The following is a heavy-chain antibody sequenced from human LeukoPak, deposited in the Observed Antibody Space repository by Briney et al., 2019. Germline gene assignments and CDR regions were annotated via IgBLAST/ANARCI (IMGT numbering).Heavy chain of an antibody. CDR2: ISAYNGNT. CDR1: GYSSPSYD. J-gene: IGHJ4*02. V-gene: IGHV1-18*01. Sequence: ASVKVSCKTSGYSSPSYDISWVRQAPGQGLEWMGWISAYNGNTNYAQKLQGRVTMTTDTSTSTAYMELRSLRSDDTAVYYCARDGRFENLYWGQGTLVTVSS. CDR3: ARDGRFENLY. D-gene: IGHD1-26*01.